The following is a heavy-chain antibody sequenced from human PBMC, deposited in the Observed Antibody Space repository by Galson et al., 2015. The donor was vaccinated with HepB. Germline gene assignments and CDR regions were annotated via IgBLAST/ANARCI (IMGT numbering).Heavy chain of an antibody. J-gene: IGHJ4*02. V-gene: IGHV3-30*02. D-gene: IGHD1-7*01. CDR1: GFTFSNYG. CDR2: IRYDGSNT. Sequence: SLRLSCAASGFTFSNYGMHWVRQAPGKGLEWVAFIRYDGSNTYYADSVKGRFTISRDNSRNTLYLQMNSLRAEDTAVYYCAKEVQRAVAGTFYFDYWGQGTLVTVSS. CDR3: AKEVQRAVAGTFYFDY.